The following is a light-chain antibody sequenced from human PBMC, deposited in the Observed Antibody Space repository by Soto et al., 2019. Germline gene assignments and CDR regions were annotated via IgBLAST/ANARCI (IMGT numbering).Light chain of an antibody. CDR2: GAS. V-gene: IGKV3-15*01. CDR1: QSVTSN. J-gene: IGKJ1*01. CDR3: QQYNTWPPWT. Sequence: IVMTQSPDTLSLSPGERATLSCRASQSVTSNLAWYQQRPGQAPRLLIYGASTRATGIPVRFSGSGSGTEFTLTIRSLQSEDFAVYYCQQYNTWPPWTFGQGTTVEIK.